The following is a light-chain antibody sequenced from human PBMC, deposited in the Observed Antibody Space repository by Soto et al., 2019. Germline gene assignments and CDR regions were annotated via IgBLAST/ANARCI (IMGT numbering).Light chain of an antibody. CDR3: QQYGSSLRT. Sequence: EFVLTQSPGTLSLSPGDRATLSCRASQSVSSNYLAWYQQKPGQAPRLLIYGISTRATGIPDRLSGSGSGTDFTLTISGLEPEDFAFYYCQQYGSSLRTLGQGTRVDI. V-gene: IGKV3-20*01. CDR1: QSVSSNY. CDR2: GIS. J-gene: IGKJ1*01.